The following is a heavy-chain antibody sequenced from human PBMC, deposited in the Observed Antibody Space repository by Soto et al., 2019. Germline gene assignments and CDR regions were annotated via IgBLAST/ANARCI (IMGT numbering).Heavy chain of an antibody. Sequence: PSETLSLTCTVSGGSTSSGDYYWSWIRQPPGKGLEWIGYIYYSGSTYYNPSLKSRVTISVDTSKNQFSLKLSSVTAADTAVYYCARDVPANVVVPAATSLWGQGTLVTVSS. D-gene: IGHD2-2*01. V-gene: IGHV4-30-4*01. CDR3: ARDVPANVVVPAATSL. CDR2: IYYSGST. CDR1: GGSTSSGDYY. J-gene: IGHJ4*02.